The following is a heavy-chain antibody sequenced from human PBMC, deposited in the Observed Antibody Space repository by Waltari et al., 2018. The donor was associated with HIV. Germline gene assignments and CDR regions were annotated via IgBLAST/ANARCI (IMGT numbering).Heavy chain of an antibody. Sequence: QVQLVESGGGVVQPGRSLRLSCAASGFTFSTYGMHWVREAPGKGVEWLAVIWNDGSNKYYADSGKGRFTISRDNSKNTLYLQMNSLRADDTAVYYCARGYTSSPGVWLLSYWGQGTLVTVSS. J-gene: IGHJ4*02. D-gene: IGHD6-13*01. CDR2: IWNDGSNK. V-gene: IGHV3-33*01. CDR1: GFTFSTYG. CDR3: ARGYTSSPGVWLLSY.